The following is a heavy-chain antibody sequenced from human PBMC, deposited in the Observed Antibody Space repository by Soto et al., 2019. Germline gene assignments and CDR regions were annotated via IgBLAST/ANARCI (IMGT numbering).Heavy chain of an antibody. J-gene: IGHJ3*02. Sequence: QVQLVQSGAEVKKPGASVKVSCKASGYTFTSYYMHWVRQAPGQGLERMGIINPSGGSTSYAQKFHGIVTMTRDTSTSTVYMDLSSLRSEDTAVYYCARVRQAHNATTDAFDIWGQGTMVTVSS. V-gene: IGHV1-46*03. D-gene: IGHD5-12*01. CDR1: GYTFTSYY. CDR2: INPSGGST. CDR3: ARVRQAHNATTDAFDI.